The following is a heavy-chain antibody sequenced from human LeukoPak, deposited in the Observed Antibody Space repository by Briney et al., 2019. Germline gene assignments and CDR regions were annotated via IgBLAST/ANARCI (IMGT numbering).Heavy chain of an antibody. J-gene: IGHJ4*02. V-gene: IGHV3-30*02. D-gene: IGHD1-26*01. CDR1: GFTFSSYG. Sequence: GGSLRLSCAASGFTFSSYGMHWVRQAPGKGLEWVAFIRYDGSNKDYADSVKGRFTISRDNSKNTLYLQMNSLRAEDTAVYYCAKDLSERYYPASDYWGQGTLVTVSS. CDR2: IRYDGSNK. CDR3: AKDLSERYYPASDY.